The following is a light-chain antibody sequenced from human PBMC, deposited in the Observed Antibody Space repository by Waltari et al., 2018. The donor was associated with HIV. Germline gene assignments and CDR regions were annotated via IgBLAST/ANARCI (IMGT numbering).Light chain of an antibody. J-gene: IGLJ2*01. CDR2: SNN. V-gene: IGLV1-44*01. CDR3: AAWDDSLNGLV. Sequence: QSVLTQPPSASGTPGQRVPFPCSGRSSHIGSNTVNWYQQLPGTAPKLLIYSNNQRPSGVPDRFSGSKSGTSASLAISGLQSEDEADYYCAAWDDSLNGLVFGGGTKLTVL. CDR1: SSHIGSNT.